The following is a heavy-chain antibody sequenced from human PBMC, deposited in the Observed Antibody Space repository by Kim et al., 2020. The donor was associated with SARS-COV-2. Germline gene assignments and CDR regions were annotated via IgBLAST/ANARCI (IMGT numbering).Heavy chain of an antibody. CDR3: AIALSSPPIPWDSSGSLPDY. Sequence: RFTISRDNCKNTLYLQMNSLRAEDTAVYYCAIALSSPPIPWDSSGSLPDYWGQGTLVTVSS. V-gene: IGHV3-30*03. J-gene: IGHJ4*02. D-gene: IGHD3-22*01.